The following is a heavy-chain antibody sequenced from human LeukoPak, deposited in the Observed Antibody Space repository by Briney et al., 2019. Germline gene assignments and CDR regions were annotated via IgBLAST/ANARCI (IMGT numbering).Heavy chain of an antibody. Sequence: GGSLRLSCAASGFTFSSYAMSWVRQAPGKGLEWVSAISGSGGSTYYADSVKGRFTISRDNSKNTLYLQMNSLRAEDTAVYYCAKAAQRYYDSSGYLYDAFDIWGQGTMVTVSS. CDR1: GFTFSSYA. D-gene: IGHD3-22*01. CDR3: AKAAQRYYDSSGYLYDAFDI. J-gene: IGHJ3*02. V-gene: IGHV3-23*01. CDR2: ISGSGGST.